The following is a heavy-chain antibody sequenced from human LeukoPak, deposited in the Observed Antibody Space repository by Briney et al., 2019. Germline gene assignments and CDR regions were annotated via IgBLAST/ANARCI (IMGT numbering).Heavy chain of an antibody. V-gene: IGHV3-23*01. D-gene: IGHD1-26*01. Sequence: GSLRLSCAASGFTFSSYSMNWVRQAPGKGLEWVSTISGSGGSTYYADSVKGRFTISRDNSKNTLYLQMNSLRAEDTAVYYCAKPIVGATRVGYFDYWGQGTLVTVSS. CDR2: ISGSGGST. CDR1: GFTFSSYS. CDR3: AKPIVGATRVGYFDY. J-gene: IGHJ4*02.